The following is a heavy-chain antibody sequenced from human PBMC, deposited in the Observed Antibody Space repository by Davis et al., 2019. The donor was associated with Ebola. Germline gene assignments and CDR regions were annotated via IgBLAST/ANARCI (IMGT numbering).Heavy chain of an antibody. J-gene: IGHJ6*02. Sequence: GESLKISCAASGFTFSSYAMHWVRQAPGKGLEWVAFISYDGSNKYYADSVKGRFTISRDNSKNTLYLQMNSLRSEDTAVYYCAIGGGMDVWGQGTTVTVSS. CDR1: GFTFSSYA. V-gene: IGHV3-30*04. CDR2: ISYDGSNK. CDR3: AIGGGMDV.